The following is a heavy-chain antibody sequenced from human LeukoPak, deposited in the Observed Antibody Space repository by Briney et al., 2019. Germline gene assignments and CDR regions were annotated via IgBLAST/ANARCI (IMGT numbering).Heavy chain of an antibody. CDR1: GFNFSSDN. CDR2: ISSRSSFI. J-gene: IGHJ5*02. D-gene: IGHD3-3*01. Sequence: GGSLRLSCSASGFNFSSDNMNWIRKAPGRGLEWVSSISSRSSFIYYAGSVKGRFTISRDDAKNSLYLQMNSLRAEDTAVYYCARSTRGKLTTDTWGQGTLVTVSS. CDR3: ARSTRGKLTTDT. V-gene: IGHV3-21*06.